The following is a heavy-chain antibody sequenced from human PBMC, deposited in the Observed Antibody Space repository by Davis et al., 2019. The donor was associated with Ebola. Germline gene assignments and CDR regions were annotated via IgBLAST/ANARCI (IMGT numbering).Heavy chain of an antibody. J-gene: IGHJ3*02. D-gene: IGHD3-22*01. CDR3: AREVTMINDYAFDI. Sequence: GESLKISCAASGFTFSSYAMSWVRQAPGKGLEWVSAISGSGGSTYYADSVKGRFTISRDNSKNTLYLQMNSLRAEDTAVYYCAREVTMINDYAFDIWGQGTMVTVSS. CDR1: GFTFSSYA. V-gene: IGHV3-23*01. CDR2: ISGSGGST.